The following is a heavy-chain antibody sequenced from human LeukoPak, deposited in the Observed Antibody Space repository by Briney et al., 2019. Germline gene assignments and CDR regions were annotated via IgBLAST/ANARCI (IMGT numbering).Heavy chain of an antibody. V-gene: IGHV4-31*03. Sequence: SETLSLTCTVSGGSISSGGYYWSWIRQHPGRGLEWIGYIYYSGSTYYNPSLKSRVTISVDTSKNQFSLKLSSVTAADTAVYYCARDPLPADAFDIWGQGTMVTVSS. J-gene: IGHJ3*02. CDR3: ARDPLPADAFDI. CDR1: GGSISSGGYY. CDR2: IYYSGST.